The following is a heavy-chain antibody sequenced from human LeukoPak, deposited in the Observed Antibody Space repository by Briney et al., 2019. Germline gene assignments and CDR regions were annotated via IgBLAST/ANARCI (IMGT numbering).Heavy chain of an antibody. CDR1: GYTFTSYY. CDR2: INPSGGST. CDR3: ARDIWLLGRDGYNYSDY. V-gene: IGHV1-46*03. Sequence: ASVKVSCKASGYTFTSYYMHWVRQAPGRGLEWMGIINPSGGSTSYAQKFQGRVTMTRDTSTSTVYMELSSLRSEDTAVYYCARDIWLLGRDGYNYSDYWGQGTLVTVSS. J-gene: IGHJ4*02. D-gene: IGHD5-24*01.